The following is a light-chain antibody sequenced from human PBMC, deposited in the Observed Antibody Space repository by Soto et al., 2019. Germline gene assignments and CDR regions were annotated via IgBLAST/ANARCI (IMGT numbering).Light chain of an antibody. CDR2: AAS. V-gene: IGKV1-9*01. CDR3: QQTKRYPLFT. J-gene: IGKJ3*01. CDR1: QGIGSY. Sequence: DIQLTQSPSFLSASVGDRVTITFRASQGIGSYLAWYQQRPGKAPKLLIYAASTFQSGVPSRFSGSGSGTEFTLTISRLQPEDFANYYCQQTKRYPLFTFGPGTKVDIK.